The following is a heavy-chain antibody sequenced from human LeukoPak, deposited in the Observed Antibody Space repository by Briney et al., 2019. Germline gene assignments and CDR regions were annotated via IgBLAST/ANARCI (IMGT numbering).Heavy chain of an antibody. D-gene: IGHD2-2*03. Sequence: SVKVSCKASGFTFTSSAVQWVRQARGQRLEWIGWIVVGSGNTNYAQKFQERVTITRGMSTSTAYMELSSLRSEDTAVYYCAAAFGYCSSTSCQGLGVDPWGQGTLVTVSS. CDR2: IVVGSGNT. CDR1: GFTFTSSA. J-gene: IGHJ5*02. CDR3: AAAFGYCSSTSCQGLGVDP. V-gene: IGHV1-58*01.